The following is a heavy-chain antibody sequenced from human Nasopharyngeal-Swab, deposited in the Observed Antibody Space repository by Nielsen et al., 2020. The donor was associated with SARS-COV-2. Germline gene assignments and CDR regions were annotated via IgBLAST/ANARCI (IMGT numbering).Heavy chain of an antibody. J-gene: IGHJ4*02. Sequence: ALVKVSCKVSGYTLTELSMHWVRQAPGKGLEWMGGFDPEDGETIYTQKFQGRVTMTEDTSTDTAYMELSSLRSEDTAVYYCATAARYCSSTSCYTFSYWGQGTLVTVSS. V-gene: IGHV1-24*01. CDR2: FDPEDGET. CDR3: ATAARYCSSTSCYTFSY. D-gene: IGHD2-2*02. CDR1: GYTLTELS.